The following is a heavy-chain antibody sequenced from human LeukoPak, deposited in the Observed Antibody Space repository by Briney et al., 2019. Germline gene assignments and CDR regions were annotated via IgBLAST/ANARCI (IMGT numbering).Heavy chain of an antibody. Sequence: DSVKVSGKASGYTFTGYYMHWVRQAPGQGLEWMGWINPNSGGTNYAQKFQGRVTMTRDTTISTAYMELSRLRSDDTAVYYCARLSTLAAAARDYWGQGTLVTVSS. J-gene: IGHJ4*02. CDR1: GYTFTGYY. CDR2: INPNSGGT. V-gene: IGHV1-2*02. D-gene: IGHD6-13*01. CDR3: ARLSTLAAAARDY.